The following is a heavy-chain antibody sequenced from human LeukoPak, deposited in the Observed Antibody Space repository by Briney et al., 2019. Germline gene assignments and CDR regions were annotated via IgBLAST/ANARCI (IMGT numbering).Heavy chain of an antibody. CDR2: IYYSGST. Sequence: PSETLSLTCTVSGGSISSYYWSWIRQPPGKGLEWIGYIYYSGSTNYNPSLKSRVTISVDTSKNQFSLKLSSVTAADTAVYYCARRGYYDSSGYYPYVIDYWGQGTLVTVSS. J-gene: IGHJ4*02. CDR1: GGSISSYY. V-gene: IGHV4-59*08. D-gene: IGHD3-22*01. CDR3: ARRGYYDSSGYYPYVIDY.